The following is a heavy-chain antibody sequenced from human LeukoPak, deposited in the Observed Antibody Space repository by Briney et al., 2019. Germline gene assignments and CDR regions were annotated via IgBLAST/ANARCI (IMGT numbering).Heavy chain of an antibody. CDR2: IIPIFGTA. CDR3: ARGRDDYSPMGGLGYYYYYMDV. V-gene: IGHV1-69*05. D-gene: IGHD4-11*01. J-gene: IGHJ6*03. Sequence: SVKVSCKASGGTFSSYAISWVRQAPGQGLEWMGGIIPIFGTANYAQKFQGRVTITTDESTSTAYMKLSSLRSEDTAVYYCARGRDDYSPMGGLGYYYYYMDVWGKGTTVTVSS. CDR1: GGTFSSYA.